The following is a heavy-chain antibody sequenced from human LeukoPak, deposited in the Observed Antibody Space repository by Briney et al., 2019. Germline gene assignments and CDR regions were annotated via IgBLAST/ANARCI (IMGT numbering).Heavy chain of an antibody. CDR3: ARGGQGYGSGSSDFDY. Sequence: ASVKVSCKASGGTFSSYATSWVRQAPGQGLEWMGGIIPIFGTANYAQKFQGRVTITADKSTSTAYMELSSLRSEDTAVYYCARGGQGYGSGSSDFDYWGQGTLVTVSS. D-gene: IGHD3-10*01. V-gene: IGHV1-69*06. CDR1: GGTFSSYA. CDR2: IIPIFGTA. J-gene: IGHJ4*02.